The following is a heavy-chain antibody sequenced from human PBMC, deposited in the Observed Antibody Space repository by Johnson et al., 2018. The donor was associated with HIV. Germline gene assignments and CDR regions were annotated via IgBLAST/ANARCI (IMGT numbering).Heavy chain of an antibody. V-gene: IGHV3-74*03. CDR2: INSDGSST. CDR3: AREVRRWLQFDAFDI. J-gene: IGHJ3*02. Sequence: VQLVESGGDLVQPGGSLRLSCVGSGFTFNTNWMHWVRQAPGQGLVWVSRINSDGSSTSYADSVKGRFTISRDTAKNKMYLQMDSLGAEDTAVYYCAREVRRWLQFDAFDIWGKGTMVTVSS. D-gene: IGHD5-24*01. CDR1: GFTFNTNW.